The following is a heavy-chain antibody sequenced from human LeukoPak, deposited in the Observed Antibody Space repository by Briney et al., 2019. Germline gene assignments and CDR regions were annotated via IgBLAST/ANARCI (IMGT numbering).Heavy chain of an antibody. J-gene: IGHJ4*02. CDR1: GGSISSSSYY. V-gene: IGHV4-39*07. Sequence: KPSETLSLTCTVSGGSISSSSYYWGWIRQPPGKGLEWIGSIYYSGSTYYNPSLKSRVTISVDTSKNQFSLKLSSVTAADTAVYYCAKDSAWTFDYWGQGTLVTVSS. CDR2: IYYSGST. D-gene: IGHD6-19*01. CDR3: AKDSAWTFDY.